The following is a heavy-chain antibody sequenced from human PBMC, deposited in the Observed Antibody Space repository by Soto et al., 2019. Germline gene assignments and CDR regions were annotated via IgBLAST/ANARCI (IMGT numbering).Heavy chain of an antibody. Sequence: PGGSLRLSCAASGFTFSSYSMNWVRKTPGKGLEWVSSISSSSSYIYYADSVKGRFTISRDNAKNSLYLQMNSLGAEDTAVYYCARVGGGYQLLHAFDIWGQGTMVTVSS. V-gene: IGHV3-21*01. J-gene: IGHJ3*02. CDR2: ISSSSSYI. CDR1: GFTFSSYS. D-gene: IGHD2-2*01. CDR3: ARVGGGYQLLHAFDI.